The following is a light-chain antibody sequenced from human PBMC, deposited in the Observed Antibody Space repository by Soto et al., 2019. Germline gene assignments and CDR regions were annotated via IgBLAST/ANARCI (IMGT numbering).Light chain of an antibody. Sequence: ETVMTQSPATLSVSLGERATLSCRASQSVNTNLAWYQQKPGQAPRLLIYGASIRATGVTARFSGSGSGTDFALTISSLHPEDFAVYFCQQYKNWPPVTFGGGTKVEIK. J-gene: IGKJ4*01. CDR3: QQYKNWPPVT. CDR1: QSVNTN. V-gene: IGKV3-15*01. CDR2: GAS.